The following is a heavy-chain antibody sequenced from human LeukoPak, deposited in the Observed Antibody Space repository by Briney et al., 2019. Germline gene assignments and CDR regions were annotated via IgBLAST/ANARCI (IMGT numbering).Heavy chain of an antibody. V-gene: IGHV3-11*01. CDR2: ISTTGNTI. CDR3: ARLVSNWFDP. Sequence: GGSLRLSCAASGFTFSDYMSWIRQAPGKGLEWVSYISTTGNTIYYADSVKGRLTISRDNAKKSLYLQMNSLRAEDTAVYYCARLVSNWFDPWGQGTLVTVSS. J-gene: IGHJ5*02. D-gene: IGHD1-26*01. CDR1: GFTFSDY.